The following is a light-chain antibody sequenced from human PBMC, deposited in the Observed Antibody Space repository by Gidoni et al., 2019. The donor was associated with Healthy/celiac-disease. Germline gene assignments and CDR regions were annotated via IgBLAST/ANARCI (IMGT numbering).Light chain of an antibody. Sequence: QSALTQPASVSGSPGQSITISCTGTSSDVGGYNYVSWYQQHPGNAPNLMIFDVSNRPSGVSNRFSGSKSGNTASLTISGLQAEDEADYYCSSYTSSSTLAFGGGTKLTVL. V-gene: IGLV2-14*01. J-gene: IGLJ2*01. CDR3: SSYTSSSTLA. CDR2: DVS. CDR1: SSDVGGYNY.